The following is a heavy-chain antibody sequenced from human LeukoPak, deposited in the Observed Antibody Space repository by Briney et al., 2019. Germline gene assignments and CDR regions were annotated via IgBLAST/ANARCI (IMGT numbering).Heavy chain of an antibody. J-gene: IGHJ4*02. CDR1: GFILSHYE. CDR3: ARVRSGYSHENFFDY. Sequence: PGGSLRLSCAASGFILSHYEMNWVREAPGKGLVWGSYISGSGSTINYAESVEGRFIISRDNAKDSLYLEMSSLRAEDTAVYYCARVRSGYSHENFFDYWGQGTLVTVSS. V-gene: IGHV3-48*03. CDR2: ISGSGSTI. D-gene: IGHD5-18*01.